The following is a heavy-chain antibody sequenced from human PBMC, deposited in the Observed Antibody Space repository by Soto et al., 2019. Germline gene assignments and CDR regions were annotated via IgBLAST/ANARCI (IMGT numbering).Heavy chain of an antibody. CDR1: GFSISSNY. V-gene: IGHV3-53*02. CDR3: ARDPPSAIQGWAFGMEV. J-gene: IGHJ6*02. CDR2: TFSGGNT. D-gene: IGHD2-21*01. Sequence: ELQLVETGGGLIQTGGSLRLSCAASGFSISSNYIAWVRQPPGKGLEWVSTTFSGGNTEYAASVKGRCSISKDNYKNKMYLQMDYLRVEATAVYYCARDPPSAIQGWAFGMEVWGQGTTVSVSS.